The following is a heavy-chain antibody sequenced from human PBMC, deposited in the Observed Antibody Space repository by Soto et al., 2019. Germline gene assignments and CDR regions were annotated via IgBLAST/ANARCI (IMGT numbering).Heavy chain of an antibody. J-gene: IGHJ4*02. Sequence: ASVKVSCKASGYTFTSYGISWVRQAPGQGLEWMGWISPYNGNTNYAQKLQGRVTMTTDTSTSTAYMELRSLRSDDTAVYYWAPYGSSYRGFDYWGQGTLVTVSS. CDR1: GYTFTSYG. V-gene: IGHV1-18*01. CDR2: ISPYNGNT. CDR3: APYGSSYRGFDY. D-gene: IGHD6-6*01.